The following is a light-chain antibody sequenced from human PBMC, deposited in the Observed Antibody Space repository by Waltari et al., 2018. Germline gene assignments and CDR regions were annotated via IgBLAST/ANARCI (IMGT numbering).Light chain of an antibody. J-gene: IGLJ2*01. V-gene: IGLV2-8*01. CDR2: EVG. CDR3: SSFAGTNNFVV. CDR1: SSDVGGYNY. Sequence: QSALTQPPSASGSPGQSVTISCTGTSSDVGGYNYVSWYQQHPGKAPKLILYEVGQLPAGVPARFSGSKSGNTASLTVSGLQAEDEADYYCSSFAGTNNFVVFGGGTKLTV.